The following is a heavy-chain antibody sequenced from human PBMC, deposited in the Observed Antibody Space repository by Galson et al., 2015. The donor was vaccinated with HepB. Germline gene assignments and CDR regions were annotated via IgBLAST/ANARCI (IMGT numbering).Heavy chain of an antibody. V-gene: IGHV3-53*01. D-gene: IGHD4-23*01. Sequence: SLRLSCAASGFTVSNEYMSWVRQAPGKGLEWVSVIYSGGSTYYGDSVKGRFTIPRDKSKNTLYLHTNSLKAEDTAVYYCVRDVGGNPVGIDYWGQGTLVTVSS. CDR2: IYSGGST. J-gene: IGHJ4*02. CDR3: VRDVGGNPVGIDY. CDR1: GFTVSNEY.